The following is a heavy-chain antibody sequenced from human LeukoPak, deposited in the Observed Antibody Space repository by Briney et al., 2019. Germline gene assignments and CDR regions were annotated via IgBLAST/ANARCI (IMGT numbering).Heavy chain of an antibody. D-gene: IGHD3-9*01. CDR1: GFNFQIYA. V-gene: IGHV3-30*04. CDR3: SRDGPRDYDILTALDY. Sequence: GASLRLSCAASGFNFQIYAMHWVRQAPGKGLEWVAIISYGGDNKYYADSVRGRFTICRDNSKSMLYLQMNGLRPEDTAAYYCSRDGPRDYDILTALDYWGQGTVVSVSS. J-gene: IGHJ4*02. CDR2: ISYGGDNK.